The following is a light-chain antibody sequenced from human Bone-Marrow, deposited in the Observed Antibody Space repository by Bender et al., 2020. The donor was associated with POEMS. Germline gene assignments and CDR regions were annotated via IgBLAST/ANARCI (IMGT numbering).Light chain of an antibody. CDR2: NVD. Sequence: QSALTQPRSVSGSPGQSVTISCAGTTGDIGSFDYVSWYQQAPGKAPKLIVYNVDKWPSGVPERFSGSKSGNTASLTISGLQAEDEADYYCCSYASTSTYVFGTGTKVTVL. CDR1: TGDIGSFDY. CDR3: CSYASTSTYV. V-gene: IGLV2-11*01. J-gene: IGLJ1*01.